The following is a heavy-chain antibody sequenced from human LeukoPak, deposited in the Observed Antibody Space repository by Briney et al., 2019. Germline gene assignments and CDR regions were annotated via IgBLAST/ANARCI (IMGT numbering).Heavy chain of an antibody. D-gene: IGHD3-10*01. CDR3: ARRGRGSGSPTSKYYYYGMDV. J-gene: IGHJ6*02. V-gene: IGHV4-39*01. CDR1: GGSISSSSYY. CDR2: SYYSGST. Sequence: PSETLSLTCTVSGGSISSSSYYWGWIHQPPGKGLEWIGSSYYSGSTYYNPSLKSRVTISVDTSKNQFSLKLSSVTAADTAVYYCARRGRGSGSPTSKYYYYGMDVWGQGTTVTVSS.